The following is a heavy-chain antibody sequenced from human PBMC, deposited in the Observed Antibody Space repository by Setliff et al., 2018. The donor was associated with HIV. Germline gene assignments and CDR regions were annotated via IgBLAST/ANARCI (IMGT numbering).Heavy chain of an antibody. V-gene: IGHV4-39*07. J-gene: IGHJ6*03. CDR2: ISYSGST. Sequence: SETLSLTCAVSGDSISSGGYYWGWIRQPPGKGLEWIGSISYSGSTYDNPSLKSRVTISVDTSKNQFSLKLSSVTAADTAVYYCARSPYSSGWGPSSVAYMDVWGKGTTVTVSS. CDR1: GDSISSGGYY. CDR3: ARSPYSSGWGPSSVAYMDV. D-gene: IGHD6-19*01.